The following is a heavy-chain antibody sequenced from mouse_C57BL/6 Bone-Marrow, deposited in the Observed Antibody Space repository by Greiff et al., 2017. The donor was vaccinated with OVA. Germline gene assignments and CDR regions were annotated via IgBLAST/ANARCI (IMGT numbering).Heavy chain of an antibody. J-gene: IGHJ1*03. V-gene: IGHV3-6*01. CDR1: GYSITSGYY. D-gene: IGHD1-1*01. CDR3: ALYYYGSSSRGNFDV. CDR2: ISYDGIN. Sequence: DVQLQESGPGLVKPSQSLSLTCSVTGYSITSGYYWNWIRQFPGNKLEWMGYISYDGINNYNPSLKNRISITRDTSKNQFFLKLNSVTTEDTATYYCALYYYGSSSRGNFDVWGTGTTVTVSS.